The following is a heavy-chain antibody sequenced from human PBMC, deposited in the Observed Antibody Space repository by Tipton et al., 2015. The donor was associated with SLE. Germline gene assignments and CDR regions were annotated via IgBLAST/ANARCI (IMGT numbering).Heavy chain of an antibody. D-gene: IGHD2-2*01. CDR2: IYPGDSDT. J-gene: IGHJ6*02. CDR1: GYSFTSYW. V-gene: IGHV5-51*03. Sequence: QLVQSGAEVKKPGESLKISCKGSGYSFTSYWIGWVRQMPGKGLEWMGIIYPGDSDTRYSPSFQGHVTISADKSISTAYLQWSSLKASDTAMYYCARSSGSTSFYYYYYYGMDVWGQGTTVTVSS. CDR3: ARSSGSTSFYYYYYYGMDV.